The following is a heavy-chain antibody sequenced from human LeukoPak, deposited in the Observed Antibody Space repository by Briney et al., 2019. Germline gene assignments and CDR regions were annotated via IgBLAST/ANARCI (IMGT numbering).Heavy chain of an antibody. CDR1: GFTFSSYG. J-gene: IGHJ4*02. Sequence: GGSLRLSCAASGFTFSSYGMHWVRQAPGKGLEWVAVISYDGSNKYYADSVKGRFTISRDNAKNSLYLQMNSLRAEDTALYYCAKDIKDWDGSGSYYSGFGNWGQGTLVTVSS. V-gene: IGHV3-30*18. D-gene: IGHD3-10*01. CDR2: ISYDGSNK. CDR3: AKDIKDWDGSGSYYSGFGN.